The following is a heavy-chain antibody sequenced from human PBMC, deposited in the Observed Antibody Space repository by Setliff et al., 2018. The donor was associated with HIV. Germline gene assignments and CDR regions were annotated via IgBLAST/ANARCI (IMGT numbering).Heavy chain of an antibody. CDR1: GYTFTSYA. V-gene: IGHV1-18*01. J-gene: IGHJ3*02. CDR3: ARLLYSYGYGAFDI. D-gene: IGHD5-18*01. Sequence: ASVKVSCKASGYTFTSYAMNWVRQAPGQGLEWMGWISAYNGNTNYAQKLQGRVTMTTDTSTSTAYMELRSLRSDDTAVYYCARLLYSYGYGAFDIWGQGTMVTVSS. CDR2: ISAYNGNT.